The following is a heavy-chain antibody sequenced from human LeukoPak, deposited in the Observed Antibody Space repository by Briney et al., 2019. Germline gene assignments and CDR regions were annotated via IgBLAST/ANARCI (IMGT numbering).Heavy chain of an antibody. J-gene: IGHJ4*02. CDR1: GFTFSDYY. CDR2: ISSSGSTI. V-gene: IGHV3-11*01. CDR3: ARTTDYYDSSFDY. D-gene: IGHD3-22*01. Sequence: GGSLRLSCAASGFTFSDYYMSWIRQAPGKGLEWVSYISSSGSTIYYADSVKGRFTISGDNAKNSLYLQMNSLRAEDTAVYYCARTTDYYDSSFDYWGQGTLVTVSS.